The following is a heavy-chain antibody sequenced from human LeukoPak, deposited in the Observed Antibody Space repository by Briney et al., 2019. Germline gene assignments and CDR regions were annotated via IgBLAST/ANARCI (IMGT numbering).Heavy chain of an antibody. CDR1: GFSFSSYW. Sequence: GGSLRLSCAASGFSFSSYWMSWVRQAPGKGLEWVANIKQDGSEKYYVDSVKGRFTISRENAKNSLYLQMNSLRAEDTAVYYCAREGRGSYDYVWGSYRYEYYFDYWGQGTLVTVSS. J-gene: IGHJ4*02. D-gene: IGHD3-16*02. CDR3: AREGRGSYDYVWGSYRYEYYFDY. CDR2: IKQDGSEK. V-gene: IGHV3-7*01.